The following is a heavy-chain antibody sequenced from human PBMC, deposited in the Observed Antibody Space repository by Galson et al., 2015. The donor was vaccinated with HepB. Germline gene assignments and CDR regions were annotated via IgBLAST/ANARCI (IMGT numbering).Heavy chain of an antibody. Sequence: SLRLSCAASGFTFSSYAMHWVRQAPGKGLEWVAVISYDGSNKYYADSVKGRFTISRDNSKNTLYLQMNSLRAEDTAVYYCARDGGVVTLYYFDYWGQGTLVTVSS. CDR1: GFTFSSYA. J-gene: IGHJ4*02. D-gene: IGHD4-23*01. CDR2: ISYDGSNK. V-gene: IGHV3-30-3*01. CDR3: ARDGGVVTLYYFDY.